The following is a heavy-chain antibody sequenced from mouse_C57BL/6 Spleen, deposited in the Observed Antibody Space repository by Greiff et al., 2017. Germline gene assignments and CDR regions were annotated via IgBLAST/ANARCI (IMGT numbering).Heavy chain of an antibody. V-gene: IGHV1-26*01. CDR3: AREGLRRGGFAY. J-gene: IGHJ3*01. CDR2: INPNNGGT. D-gene: IGHD2-2*01. CDR1: GYTFTDYY. Sequence: EVQLQQSGPELVKPGASVKISCKASGYTFTDYYMNWVKQSHGKSLEWIGDINPNNGGTSYNQKFKGKATLTVDKSSSTAYMGLRSLTSEDSAVYYCAREGLRRGGFAYWGQGTLVTVSA.